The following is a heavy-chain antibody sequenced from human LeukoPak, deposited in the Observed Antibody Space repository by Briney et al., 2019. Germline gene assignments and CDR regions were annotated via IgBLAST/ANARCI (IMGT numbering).Heavy chain of an antibody. D-gene: IGHD3-22*01. Sequence: GGSLRLSCAASGFTFSSYAMSWVRQAPGKGLEWVSAISGSGGSTYYADSLKGRITISRDNSKNTLYLQMNSQRAEDTAVYYCAKDELDYDSSGYFYNWFDPWGQGTLVTVAS. CDR3: AKDELDYDSSGYFYNWFDP. J-gene: IGHJ5*02. CDR1: GFTFSSYA. CDR2: ISGSGGST. V-gene: IGHV3-23*01.